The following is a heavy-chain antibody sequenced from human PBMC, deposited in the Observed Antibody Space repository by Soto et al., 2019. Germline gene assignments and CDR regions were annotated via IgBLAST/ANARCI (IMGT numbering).Heavy chain of an antibody. Sequence: GGSLRLSCAASGFTFSMYWMHWVRQVPGKGPEWVSRINDDGISTNYADSVKGRFTVSRDNAKNTLYLQMNALRVEDTAVYYCTRGPRSTSTGTGAFWGQGTLVTVSS. CDR3: TRGPRSTSTGTGAF. J-gene: IGHJ4*02. CDR1: GFTFSMYW. D-gene: IGHD1-1*01. CDR2: INDDGIST. V-gene: IGHV3-74*01.